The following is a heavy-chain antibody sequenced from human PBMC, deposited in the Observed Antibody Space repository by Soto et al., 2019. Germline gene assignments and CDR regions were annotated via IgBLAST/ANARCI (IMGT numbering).Heavy chain of an antibody. J-gene: IGHJ6*02. Sequence: SETLSLTCTVSGGSISSGGYYWSWIRQHPGKGLEWIGYIFYSGTTYYNPSLKSRVTISVDTYKNQFSLKLSSVTAADTAIYYCARDLWGYCGTNCYPLDVWGQGTTVTVSS. CDR1: GGSISSGGYY. V-gene: IGHV4-31*03. D-gene: IGHD2-21*02. CDR2: IFYSGTT. CDR3: ARDLWGYCGTNCYPLDV.